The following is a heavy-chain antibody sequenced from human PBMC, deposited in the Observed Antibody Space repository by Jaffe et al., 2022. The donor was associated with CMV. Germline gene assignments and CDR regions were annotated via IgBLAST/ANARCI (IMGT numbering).Heavy chain of an antibody. D-gene: IGHD4-17*01. Sequence: QVQLQESGPGLVKPSETLSLTCTVSGGSISSYYWSWIRQPPGKGLEWIGYISYSGSTNYNPSLKSRVTISVDTSKNQFSLKLSSVTAADTAVYYCARDRYGDYFLYTTGYYYYGMDVWGQGTTVTVSS. CDR3: ARDRYGDYFLYTTGYYYYGMDV. J-gene: IGHJ6*02. V-gene: IGHV4-59*01. CDR2: ISYSGST. CDR1: GGSISSYY.